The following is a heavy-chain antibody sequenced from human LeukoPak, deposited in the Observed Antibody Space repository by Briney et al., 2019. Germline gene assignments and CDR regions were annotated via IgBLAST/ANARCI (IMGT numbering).Heavy chain of an antibody. Sequence: GASVKVSCKASGYIFTAYYIHWLRQAPGQGLGWLGGISPNSGGTSLAPNFHCRVTLTRDTSISTANLELSRLRSDATAVYYCGRDLSAGALGAFDIWGQGTMVTVSS. CDR1: GYIFTAYY. CDR3: GRDLSAGALGAFDI. D-gene: IGHD3-3*01. V-gene: IGHV1-2*02. CDR2: ISPNSGGT. J-gene: IGHJ3*02.